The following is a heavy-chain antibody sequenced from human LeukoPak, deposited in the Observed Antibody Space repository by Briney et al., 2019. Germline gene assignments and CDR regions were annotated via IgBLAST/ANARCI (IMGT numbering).Heavy chain of an antibody. CDR3: ANTVVEYYYYGMDV. Sequence: SVKVSCKASGGTFSSYAISWVRQAPGRGLEWMGRIIPILGIANYAQKFQGRVTITADKSTSTAYMELSSLRSEDTAVYYCANTVVEYYYYGMDVWGQGTTVIVSS. CDR1: GGTFSSYA. V-gene: IGHV1-69*04. J-gene: IGHJ6*02. D-gene: IGHD4-23*01. CDR2: IIPILGIA.